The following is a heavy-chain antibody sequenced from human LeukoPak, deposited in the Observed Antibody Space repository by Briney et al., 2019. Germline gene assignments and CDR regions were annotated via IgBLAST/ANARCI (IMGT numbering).Heavy chain of an antibody. CDR3: ARHHSKYYYYYMDV. CDR2: IIPIFGTA. CDR1: GGTFSSYA. Sequence: ASVKVSCKASGGTFSSYAISWVRQAPGQGLEWMGGIIPIFGTANYAQKFQGRVTITTDESTSTAYMELSSLRSEDTAVYYCARHHSKYYYYYMDVWGKGTTVTVSS. J-gene: IGHJ6*03. V-gene: IGHV1-69*05. D-gene: IGHD4-11*01.